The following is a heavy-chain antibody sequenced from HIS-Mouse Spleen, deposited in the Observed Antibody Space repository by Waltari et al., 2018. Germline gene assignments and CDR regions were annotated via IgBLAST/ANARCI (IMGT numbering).Heavy chain of an antibody. Sequence: EVQLVESGGGLVQPGGSLRLSCAASGFTFSSYWMSWVRQAPGKGLEWVANRKQDGSEKYYVDSVKGRFTISRDNAKNSLYLQMNSLRAEDTAVYYCAREPHYGGNSHFDYWGQGTLVTVSA. CDR1: GFTFSSYW. CDR2: RKQDGSEK. D-gene: IGHD4-17*01. V-gene: IGHV3-7*01. J-gene: IGHJ4*02. CDR3: AREPHYGGNSHFDY.